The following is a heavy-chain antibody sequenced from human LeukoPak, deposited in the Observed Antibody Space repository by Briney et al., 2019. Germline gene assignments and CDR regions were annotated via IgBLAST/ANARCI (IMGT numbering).Heavy chain of an antibody. J-gene: IGHJ3*02. CDR1: GFTFSSYG. Sequence: GGSLRLSCAASGFTFSSYGMHWVRQAPGRGLEWVAVIWYDGSNKYYADSVKGRFTISRDNAKNSLYLQMNSLRAEDTAVYYCARPLCGGDCHDAFDIWGQGTMVTVSS. V-gene: IGHV3-33*01. CDR2: IWYDGSNK. CDR3: ARPLCGGDCHDAFDI. D-gene: IGHD2-21*02.